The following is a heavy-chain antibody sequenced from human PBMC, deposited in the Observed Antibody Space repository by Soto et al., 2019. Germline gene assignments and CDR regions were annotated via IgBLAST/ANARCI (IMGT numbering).Heavy chain of an antibody. Sequence: QITLKESGPTLVQPTQTLTLTCTFSGFSLSTRGVGVGWIRQPPGKALECLALLYWDDDKRYSPSLKSRLSITKDTSKNPVVLTMAHMDPVDTATYYCAHIPNSYQYYWFDPWGQGTLVTVSS. CDR2: LYWDDDK. D-gene: IGHD3-16*01. CDR3: AHIPNSYQYYWFDP. J-gene: IGHJ5*02. V-gene: IGHV2-5*02. CDR1: GFSLSTRGVG.